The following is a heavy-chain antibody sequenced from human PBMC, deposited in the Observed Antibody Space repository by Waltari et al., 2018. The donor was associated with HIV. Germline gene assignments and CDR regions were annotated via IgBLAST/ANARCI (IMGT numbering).Heavy chain of an antibody. CDR1: GFTVSSNY. V-gene: IGHV3-53*01. CDR2: IYSGGSA. Sequence: EVQLVESGGGLIQPGGSLRLSCEASGFTVSSNYMSWVRQAPGKGLEWVSVIYSGGSAFYADSVKGRFTISSDNSKNTLYLQMNSLRAEDTAVYYCARGTSYYGSYYFDYWGQGTMVTVSS. CDR3: ARGTSYYGSYYFDY. J-gene: IGHJ4*02. D-gene: IGHD3-10*01.